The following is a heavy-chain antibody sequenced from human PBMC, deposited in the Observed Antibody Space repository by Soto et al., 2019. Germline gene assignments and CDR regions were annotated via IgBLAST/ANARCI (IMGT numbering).Heavy chain of an antibody. D-gene: IGHD3-10*01. CDR1: GESFSGFY. CDR2: INHGGST. V-gene: IGHV4-34*01. CDR3: ARGQYSLIRGVIANDY. Sequence: SETLSLTCAVYGESFSGFYWSWIRQPPGKGLEWIGEINHGGSTNYHPSLKSRVTMSVDTSKNQFSLKLSSVTAADTAVYYCARGQYSLIRGVIANDYWGQGALVTVSS. J-gene: IGHJ4*02.